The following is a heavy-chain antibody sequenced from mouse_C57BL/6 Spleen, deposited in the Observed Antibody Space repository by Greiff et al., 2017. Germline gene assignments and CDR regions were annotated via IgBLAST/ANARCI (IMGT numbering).Heavy chain of an antibody. V-gene: IGHV1-22*01. D-gene: IGHD2-4*01. CDR2: INPNNGGT. Sequence: VQLQQSGPELVKPGASVKMSCKASGYTFTDYNMHWVKQSPGKSLEWIGYINPNNGGTSYNQKVKGKATLTVNKSSSTAYMELRSLTSEDSAVYYGARQGDYAWYFDDWGTGTTVTVSS. CDR1: GYTFTDYN. J-gene: IGHJ1*03. CDR3: ARQGDYAWYFDD.